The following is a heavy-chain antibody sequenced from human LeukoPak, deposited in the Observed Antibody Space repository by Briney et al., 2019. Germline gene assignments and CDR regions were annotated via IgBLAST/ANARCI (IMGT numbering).Heavy chain of an antibody. CDR1: GFTFDDYA. CDR2: ISWNSGSI. J-gene: IGHJ4*02. D-gene: IGHD1-26*01. CDR3: AKDAKGGSYFYYFDY. Sequence: GGSLRLSCAASGFTFDDYAMHWARQAPGKGLEWVSGISWNSGSIGYADSVKGRFTISRDNAKNSLFLQMNSLRAEDMALYYCAKDAKGGSYFYYFDYWGQGTLVTVSS. V-gene: IGHV3-9*03.